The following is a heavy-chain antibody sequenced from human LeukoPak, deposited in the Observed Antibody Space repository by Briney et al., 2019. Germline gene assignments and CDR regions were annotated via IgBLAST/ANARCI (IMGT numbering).Heavy chain of an antibody. J-gene: IGHJ5*02. CDR2: IIPIFGTA. CDR1: GGTFSSYA. V-gene: IGHV1-69*13. CDR3: ARGQQWLANWFDP. Sequence: SVKVSCKASGGTFSSYAISWVRQAPGQGLEWMGGIIPIFGTANYAQKFQGRVTITADESTSTAYIELSSLRSEDTAVYYCARGQQWLANWFDPWGQGTLVTVSS. D-gene: IGHD6-19*01.